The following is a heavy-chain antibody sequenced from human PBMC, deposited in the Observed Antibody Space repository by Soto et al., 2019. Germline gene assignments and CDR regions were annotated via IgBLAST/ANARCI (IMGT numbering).Heavy chain of an antibody. CDR2: FDPEDGET. J-gene: IGHJ6*02. V-gene: IGHV1-24*01. Sequence: ASVKVSCKVSGYTLTELSMHWVRQAPGKGLEWMGGFDPEDGETIYAQKFQGRVTMTEDTSTDTAYMELSSLRSEDTAVYYCATEPRSGALYYYYYGMDVWGQGTTVTVSS. CDR3: ATEPRSGALYYYYYGMDV. CDR1: GYTLTELS.